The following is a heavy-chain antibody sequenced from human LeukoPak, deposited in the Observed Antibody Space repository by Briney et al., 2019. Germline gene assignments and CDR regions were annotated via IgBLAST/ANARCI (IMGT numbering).Heavy chain of an antibody. Sequence: ASVKVSCKASGYTFTGYYIHWVRQAPGQGLDWMGWINPNSGDTNYAQKLQGRVTMTTDTSTSTAYMELRSLRSDDTAVYYCARDPYSGSYLDYWGQGTLVTVSS. D-gene: IGHD1-26*01. CDR1: GYTFTGYY. J-gene: IGHJ4*02. CDR2: INPNSGDT. CDR3: ARDPYSGSYLDY. V-gene: IGHV1-2*02.